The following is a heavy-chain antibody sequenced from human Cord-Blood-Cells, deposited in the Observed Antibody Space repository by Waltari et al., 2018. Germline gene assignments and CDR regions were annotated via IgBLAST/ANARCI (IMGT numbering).Heavy chain of an antibody. CDR1: GFTVSSNY. D-gene: IGHD6-6*01. CDR3: ARVRSIAARYFDY. CDR2: IYSGGST. J-gene: IGHJ4*02. V-gene: IGHV3-53*02. Sequence: EVQLVETGGGLIQPGGSLGLSCAASGFTVSSNYMRWVRQAPGKGLEWVSVIYSGGSTYYTDSVKGRFTISRDNSKNTLYLQMNSLRAEDTAVYYCARVRSIAARYFDYWGQGTLVTVSS.